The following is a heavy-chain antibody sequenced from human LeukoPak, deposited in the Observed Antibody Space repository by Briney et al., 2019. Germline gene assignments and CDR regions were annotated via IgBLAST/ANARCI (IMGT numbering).Heavy chain of an antibody. CDR1: GDSISSNRHS. V-gene: IGHV4-39*01. CDR3: VRIYCTSTSCYGDSYYGMDV. J-gene: IGHJ6*02. Sequence: PSETLSLTCTVSGDSISSNRHSWGWLRQPPGKGLEWIVSISCSGSTYYNPSLKTRVTMSVDTSENQFSLKLSSVPAADSTVYYCVRIYCTSTSCYGDSYYGMDVWGQGTTVTVSS. D-gene: IGHD2-2*01. CDR2: ISCSGST.